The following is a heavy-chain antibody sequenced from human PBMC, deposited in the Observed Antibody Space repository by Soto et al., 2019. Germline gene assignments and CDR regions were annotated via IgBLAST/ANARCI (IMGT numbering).Heavy chain of an antibody. V-gene: IGHV4-34*01. CDR3: GSGVIIWFGELSRRGGDHYYMDV. D-gene: IGHD3-10*01. CDR2: INDSGNI. CDR1: GGSFSGYQ. J-gene: IGHJ6*03. Sequence: QVQLQQWGAGLLKPSETLSLTCAVYGGSFSGYQWSWIRQTPGKGLEWIGEINDSGNINYNPSLKRRFTLSLDTPKKSLSLTLGSVPAPDPPVYYCGSGVIIWFGELSRRGGDHYYMDVWGKGTTVTVPS.